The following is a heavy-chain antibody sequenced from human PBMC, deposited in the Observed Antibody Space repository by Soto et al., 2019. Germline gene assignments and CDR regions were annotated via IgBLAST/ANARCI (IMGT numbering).Heavy chain of an antibody. CDR1: GFTFSSYA. V-gene: IGHV3-23*01. D-gene: IGHD2-8*01. CDR2: ISGSGGST. J-gene: IGHJ4*02. Sequence: GGSLRLSCAASGFTFSSYAMSWVRQAPGKGLEWVSAISGSGGSTYYADSVKGRFTISRDNSKNTLYLQMNSLRAEDTAVYYCAKGAVLMVYANPWEAYYFDYWGQGTLVTVSS. CDR3: AKGAVLMVYANPWEAYYFDY.